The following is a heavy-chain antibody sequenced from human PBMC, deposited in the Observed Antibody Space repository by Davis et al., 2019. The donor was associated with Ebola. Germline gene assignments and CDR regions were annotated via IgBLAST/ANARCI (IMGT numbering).Heavy chain of an antibody. D-gene: IGHD3-3*01. CDR1: GDTFSTNT. CDR2: LIPLFATP. V-gene: IGHV1-69*13. CDR3: ATAENSFGVVLRHYFES. J-gene: IGHJ4*02. Sequence: SVKVSCKASGDTFSTNTVIWVRQAPGQGLEWMGELIPLFATPSYSQKFQGRVTITADESTATAYMELSGLGSADSGIYYCATAENSFGVVLRHYFESWGQGTLVTVSA.